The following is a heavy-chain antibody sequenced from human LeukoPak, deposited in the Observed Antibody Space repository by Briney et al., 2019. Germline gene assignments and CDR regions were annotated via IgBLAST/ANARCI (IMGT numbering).Heavy chain of an antibody. CDR1: GYSISSGYY. CDR3: ARYGSGSYGY. J-gene: IGHJ4*02. CDR2: IYYSGNT. Sequence: PSETLSLTCTVSGYSISSGYYWGWIRQPAGKGLEWIGRIYYSGNTNYNPSLKSRVTTSLDTSKDQFSLKLTSVTAADTAVYYCARYGSGSYGYWGQGTLVTVSS. V-gene: IGHV4-38-2*02. D-gene: IGHD3-10*01.